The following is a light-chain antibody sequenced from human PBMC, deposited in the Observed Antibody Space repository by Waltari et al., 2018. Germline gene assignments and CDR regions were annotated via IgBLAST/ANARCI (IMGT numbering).Light chain of an antibody. CDR2: SNT. Sequence: QSVLTQPPSPSGTPGQRVTLPCSGSTSNRVSKPVTWYQQLPGTAPKLLIYSNTQRPSGVPDRFSGSKSGTSASLAISGLQSEDEADYYCAAWDDSLNGVVFGGGTKLTVL. CDR1: TSNRVSKP. J-gene: IGLJ2*01. V-gene: IGLV1-44*01. CDR3: AAWDDSLNGVV.